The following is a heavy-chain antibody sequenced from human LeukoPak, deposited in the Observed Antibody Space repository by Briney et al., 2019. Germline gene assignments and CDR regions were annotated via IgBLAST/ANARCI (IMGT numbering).Heavy chain of an antibody. CDR2: IYTSGST. CDR1: GGSISSGSYY. Sequence: SETLSLTCTVSGGSISSGSYYWSWIRQPAGKGLEWIGRIYTSGSTNYNPSLKSRVTISVDTSKNQFSLKLSSVTAADTAVYYCARDATTVTTRHYYYMDVWGKGTTVTISS. V-gene: IGHV4-61*02. J-gene: IGHJ6*03. CDR3: ARDATTVTTRHYYYMDV. D-gene: IGHD4-17*01.